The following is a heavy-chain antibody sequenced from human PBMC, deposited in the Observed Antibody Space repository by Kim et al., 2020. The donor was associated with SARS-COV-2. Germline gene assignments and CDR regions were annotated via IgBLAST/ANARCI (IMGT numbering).Heavy chain of an antibody. D-gene: IGHD5-12*01. V-gene: IGHV3-9*01. J-gene: IGHJ4*02. CDR1: GFTFDDYA. Sequence: GGSLRLSCAASGFTFDDYAMHWVRQAPGKGLEWVSSINWNSGSVDYADSVKGRFTISRDNAKNSLYLQMNSLRAEDTALYYCAKDVVEWLRSEDILFHYWGQGTLVTVSS. CDR3: AKDVVEWLRSEDILFHY. CDR2: INWNSGSV.